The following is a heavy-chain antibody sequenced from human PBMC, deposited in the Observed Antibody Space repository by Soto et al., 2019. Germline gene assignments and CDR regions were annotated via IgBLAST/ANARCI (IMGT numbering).Heavy chain of an antibody. CDR2: ISGSGGST. D-gene: IGHD6-13*01. CDR1: GFTFSSYA. Sequence: EVQLLESGGGLVQPGGSLRLSCAASGFTFSSYAMSWVRQAPGKGLEWVSAISGSGGSTYYADSVKGRFTISRDNSKNTLYLQMNSLRAEDTAVCYCAKVDRGCSWGFDYWGQGTLVTVSS. CDR3: AKVDRGCSWGFDY. J-gene: IGHJ4*02. V-gene: IGHV3-23*01.